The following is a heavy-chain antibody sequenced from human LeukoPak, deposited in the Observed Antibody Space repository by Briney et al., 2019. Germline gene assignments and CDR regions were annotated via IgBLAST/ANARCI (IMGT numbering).Heavy chain of an antibody. J-gene: IGHJ4*02. CDR2: ISSSSSYI. V-gene: IGHV3-21*04. CDR1: GFTFSSYS. CDR3: ARDNYGDYIIDY. D-gene: IGHD4-17*01. Sequence: PGGSLRLSCAASGFTFSSYSMNWVRQAPGKGLEWVSSISSSSSYIYYADSVKGRFTISRDNAKNSLYLQMNSLRADDTAVYYCARDNYGDYIIDYWGQGTLVTVSS.